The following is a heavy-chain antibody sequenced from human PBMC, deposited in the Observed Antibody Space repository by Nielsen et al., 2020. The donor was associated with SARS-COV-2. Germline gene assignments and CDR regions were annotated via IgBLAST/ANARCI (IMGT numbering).Heavy chain of an antibody. V-gene: IGHV3-11*01. J-gene: IGHJ6*02. CDR3: ARSTKPAAAPDRFGVDV. CDR1: GGSISSGGYY. CDR2: MSSTGSTI. Sequence: GGSLRLSCTVSGGSISSGGYYWSWIRQAPGKGLEWVAFMSSTGSTIYYSDSVRGRFTISRDNAKKSLFLQMDNIRAEDTAVYYCARSTKPAAAPDRFGVDVWSPGTAVTVSS. D-gene: IGHD2-2*01.